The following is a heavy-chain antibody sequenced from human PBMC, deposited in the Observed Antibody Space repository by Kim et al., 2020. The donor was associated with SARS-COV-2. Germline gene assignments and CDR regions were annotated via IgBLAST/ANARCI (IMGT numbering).Heavy chain of an antibody. D-gene: IGHD6-19*01. J-gene: IGHJ4*02. Sequence: NYARKFQGRVTITADESTSTAYMELGSLRSEDTAVYYCASRYSSGWYNGYWGQGTLVTVSS. CDR3: ASRYSSGWYNGY. V-gene: IGHV1-69*01.